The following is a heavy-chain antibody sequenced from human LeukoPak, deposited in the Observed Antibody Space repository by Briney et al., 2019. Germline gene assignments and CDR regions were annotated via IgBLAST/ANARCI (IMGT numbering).Heavy chain of an antibody. Sequence: ASVRVSCKASGYTFTGYYMHWVRQAPGQGLEWMGWINPNSGGTNYAQKFQGRVTMTRDTSISTAYMELSRLRSDDTAVYYCARWYYDFWSGHYDYWGQGTLVTVSS. CDR2: INPNSGGT. V-gene: IGHV1-2*02. CDR3: ARWYYDFWSGHYDY. CDR1: GYTFTGYY. J-gene: IGHJ4*02. D-gene: IGHD3-3*01.